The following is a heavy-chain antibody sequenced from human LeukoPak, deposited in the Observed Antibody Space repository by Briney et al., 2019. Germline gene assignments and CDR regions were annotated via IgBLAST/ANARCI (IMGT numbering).Heavy chain of an antibody. J-gene: IGHJ4*02. Sequence: SETLSLTCAVYGESFSGYFWNWIRQPPGKGLEWIGEINHSGSTSNHNPSLKSRVTMSVDTSKNQFSLKLSSVTAADTAVYYCASTYYDFWSGHRADYWGQGTLVTVSS. CDR2: INHSGSTS. V-gene: IGHV4-34*01. D-gene: IGHD3-3*01. CDR1: GESFSGYF. CDR3: ASTYYDFWSGHRADY.